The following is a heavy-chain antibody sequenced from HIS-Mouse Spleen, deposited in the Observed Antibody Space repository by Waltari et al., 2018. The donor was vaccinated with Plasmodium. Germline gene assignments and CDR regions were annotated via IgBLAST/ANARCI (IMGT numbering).Heavy chain of an antibody. CDR1: GYTFTGYY. D-gene: IGHD3-10*01. CDR3: AAWMVRGVIINY. V-gene: IGHV1-2*02. CDR2: INPNRGGT. J-gene: IGHJ4*02. Sequence: QVQLVQSGAEVKKPGASVKVSCKASGYTFTGYYMHWVRQAPGQGLEWMGWINPNRGGTNYAQKFQGRVTMTRDTSISTAYMELSRLRSDDTAVYYCAAWMVRGVIINYWGQGTLVTVSS.